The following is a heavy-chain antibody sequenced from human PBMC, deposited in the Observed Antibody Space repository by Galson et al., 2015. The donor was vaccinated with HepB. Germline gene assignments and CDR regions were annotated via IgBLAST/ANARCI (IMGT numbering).Heavy chain of an antibody. J-gene: IGHJ6*02. CDR3: ATTLGFGELPRYYYYGMDV. Sequence: SVKVSCKVSGYTLTELSMHWVRQAPGKGLEWLGGFDPEDGETIYAQKFQGRVTMTEDTSTDTAYMDLRSLRSEDTAVYYCATTLGFGELPRYYYYGMDVWGQGTTVTVSS. CDR1: GYTLTELS. V-gene: IGHV1-24*01. CDR2: FDPEDGET. D-gene: IGHD3-10*01.